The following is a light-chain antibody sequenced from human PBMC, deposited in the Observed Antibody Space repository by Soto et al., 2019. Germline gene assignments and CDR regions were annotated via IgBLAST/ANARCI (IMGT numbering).Light chain of an antibody. CDR1: QSVSSSY. Sequence: EIVLTQSPGTLSSSPGERATLSCRASQSVSSSYLAWYQQKPGQAPRLLMYAASSGATGIPDRFSGSGSGTDFTLTINRLEPEDFGVYYCQYYGNSRITFGQGTRLEIK. V-gene: IGKV3-20*01. CDR2: AAS. CDR3: QYYGNSRIT. J-gene: IGKJ5*01.